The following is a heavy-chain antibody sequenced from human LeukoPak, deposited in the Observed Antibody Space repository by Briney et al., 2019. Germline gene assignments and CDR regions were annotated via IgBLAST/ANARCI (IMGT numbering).Heavy chain of an antibody. Sequence: GGSLRLSCAASGFTFSTFVMHWVRQAPGKGLEWLSSITSSSNYIYYADSVKGRFTISRDNVQNSLYLQMNSLRAEDTAMYYCARDRGYFDNWGQGTLVTVSS. CDR3: ARDRGYFDN. V-gene: IGHV3-21*01. CDR1: GFTFSTFV. J-gene: IGHJ4*02. CDR2: ITSSSNYI.